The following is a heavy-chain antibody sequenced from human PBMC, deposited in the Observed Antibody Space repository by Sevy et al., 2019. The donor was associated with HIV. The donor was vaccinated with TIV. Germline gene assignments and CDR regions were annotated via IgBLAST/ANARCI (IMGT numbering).Heavy chain of an antibody. CDR2: ISSSISTI. J-gene: IGHJ4*02. CDR3: ASPLPFYYGSGSEEFDY. D-gene: IGHD3-10*01. Sequence: GGSLRLSCAASGLTFSTYSMNWVRQAPGKGLEWVSYISSSISTIYYADSVKGRFNISRDNAKNSLLLQMNGLRAEDTAVYYCASPLPFYYGSGSEEFDYWGRGTLVTVSS. V-gene: IGHV3-48*01. CDR1: GLTFSTYS.